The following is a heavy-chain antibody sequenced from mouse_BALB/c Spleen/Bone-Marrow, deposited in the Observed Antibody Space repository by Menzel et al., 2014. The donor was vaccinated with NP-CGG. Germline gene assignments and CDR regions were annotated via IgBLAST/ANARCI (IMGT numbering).Heavy chain of an antibody. D-gene: IGHD2-1*01. CDR2: IYPGDGDT. Sequence: QVQLQQSGAELARPGASVKLSCKASGYNFNNYWMQWIKQRPGQGLEWIGAIYPGDGDTRYTQKFKGKATLTADKSSSTAYMQLSSLASEDSAVYYCARDGKYPFAMDYRGQGTSVTVSS. CDR1: GYNFNNYW. J-gene: IGHJ4*01. V-gene: IGHV1-87*01. CDR3: ARDGKYPFAMDY.